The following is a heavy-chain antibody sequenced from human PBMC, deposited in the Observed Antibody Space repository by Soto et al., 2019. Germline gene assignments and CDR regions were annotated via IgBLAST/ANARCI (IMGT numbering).Heavy chain of an antibody. CDR1: GDSISSGSYF. D-gene: IGHD3-10*01. CDR3: ARLQFGEGFDY. V-gene: IGHV4-61*05. J-gene: IGHJ4*02. CDR2: IFYRGST. Sequence: PSETLSLTCTVSGDSISSGSYFWSWIRQPPGKGLEWIGYIFYRGSTNHNPSLTGRVSMSVDKSKNQFSLHLTSVTAADTAVYYCARLQFGEGFDYWGQGALVTVSS.